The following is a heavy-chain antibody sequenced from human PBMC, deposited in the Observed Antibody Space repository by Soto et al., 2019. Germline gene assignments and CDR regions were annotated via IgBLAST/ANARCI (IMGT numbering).Heavy chain of an antibody. J-gene: IGHJ4*02. CDR3: ASAPRDTAMAIDY. CDR1: GGSISSGGYY. D-gene: IGHD5-18*01. Sequence: QVQLQESGPGLVKPSQTLSLTCTVSGGSISSGGYYWSWIRQHPGKGLEWIGYIYYSGSTYYNPSLKSRVTISVDTSKTQFSLRLSSVTAADTAVYYCASAPRDTAMAIDYWGQGTLVTVSS. CDR2: IYYSGST. V-gene: IGHV4-31*03.